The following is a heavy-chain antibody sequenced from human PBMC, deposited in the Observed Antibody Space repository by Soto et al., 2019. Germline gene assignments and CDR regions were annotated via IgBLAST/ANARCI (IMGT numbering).Heavy chain of an antibody. CDR1: GVTFSSYA. D-gene: IGHD3-3*01. CDR3: AKGVAYTVFGVDTLFDY. J-gene: IGHJ4*02. Sequence: PGGSLSLACAASGVTFSSYALTWVSRHPGKGLVWVSTISGNGGTTYYADSVKGRFTFSRDNSKNTLYLQMNSLRAADTAVYFCAKGVAYTVFGVDTLFDYWGQGTLVTVSS. CDR2: ISGNGGTT. V-gene: IGHV3-23*01.